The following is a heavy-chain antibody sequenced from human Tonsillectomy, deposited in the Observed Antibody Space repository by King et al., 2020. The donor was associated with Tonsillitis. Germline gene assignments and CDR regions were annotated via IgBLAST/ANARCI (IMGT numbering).Heavy chain of an antibody. Sequence: VQLVESGGEVKKPGESLRISCTGSGYSFASHWISWVRLTPGKGLEWMGMIETSDTYTQYNPSFQGHVTISADKSIYTAYLQWSSLKASDTAMYYCASHEEADSRGCLYYFDYWGQGALVTVSS. CDR3: ASHEEADSRGCLYYFDY. CDR1: GYSFASHW. J-gene: IGHJ4*02. D-gene: IGHD6-19*01. V-gene: IGHV5-10-1*03. CDR2: IETSDTYT.